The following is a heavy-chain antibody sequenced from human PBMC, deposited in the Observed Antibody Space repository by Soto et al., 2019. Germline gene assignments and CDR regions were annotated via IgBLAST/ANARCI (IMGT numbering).Heavy chain of an antibody. CDR1: GGTFSSYT. CDR2: IIPILGIA. J-gene: IGHJ4*02. Sequence: QVQLVQSGAEVKKPGSSVKVSCKASGGTFSSYTISWVRQAPGQGLEWMGRIIPILGIANYAQKFQGRVTITEDKSKSTAYMELSSLRSEDTAVYYCAREMVRGVIIGYFDYWGQGTLVTVSS. D-gene: IGHD3-10*01. V-gene: IGHV1-69*02. CDR3: AREMVRGVIIGYFDY.